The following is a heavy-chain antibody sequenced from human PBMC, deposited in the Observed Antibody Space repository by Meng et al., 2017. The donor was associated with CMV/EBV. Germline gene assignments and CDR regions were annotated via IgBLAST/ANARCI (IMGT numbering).Heavy chain of an antibody. CDR1: GFNFDDYG. Sequence: SGFNFDDYGMSWVRQAPGKGLEWVSGINWNGGSTGYADSVKGRFTISRDNAKNSLYLQMNSLRAEDTALYYCARFYYDSSGPLFDYWGQGTLVTVSS. J-gene: IGHJ4*02. CDR2: INWNGGST. V-gene: IGHV3-20*03. CDR3: ARFYYDSSGPLFDY. D-gene: IGHD3-22*01.